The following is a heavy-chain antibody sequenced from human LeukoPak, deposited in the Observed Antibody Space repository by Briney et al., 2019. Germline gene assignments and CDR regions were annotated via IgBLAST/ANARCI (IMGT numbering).Heavy chain of an antibody. CDR3: ARDGGYYDSSGYLNWFDP. V-gene: IGHV4-61*02. Sequence: SQTLSLTCTVSGGSISSGTYYWTWIRQPAGKGLEWIGRIYTSGSTNYNPSLKSRVTISVDTSKNQFSLNLSSVTAADTAVYYCARDGGYYDSSGYLNWFDPWGQGTLVTVSS. CDR1: GGSISSGTYY. D-gene: IGHD3-22*01. J-gene: IGHJ5*02. CDR2: IYTSGST.